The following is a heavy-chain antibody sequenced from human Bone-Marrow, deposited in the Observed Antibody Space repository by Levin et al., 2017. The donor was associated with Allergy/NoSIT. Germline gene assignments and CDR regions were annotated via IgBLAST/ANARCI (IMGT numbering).Heavy chain of an antibody. Sequence: RASVKVSCKSSGGTFSTYAINWVRQAPGQGPEWMGAIIPVLGTTKYAQSFQGRIMITADASSSTGYMELTSLTSEDTAMYYCARPSSRLRFLEWLMTSPLDVWGQGTMVTVSS. D-gene: IGHD3-3*01. J-gene: IGHJ3*01. CDR2: IIPVLGTT. CDR3: ARPSSRLRFLEWLMTSPLDV. CDR1: GGTFSTYA. V-gene: IGHV1-69*13.